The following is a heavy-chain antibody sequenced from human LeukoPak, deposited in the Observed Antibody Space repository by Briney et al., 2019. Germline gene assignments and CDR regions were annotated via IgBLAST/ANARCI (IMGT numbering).Heavy chain of an antibody. Sequence: GASVKVSCKASGGTFSSYAISWGRQAPGQGLEWMGRIIPIFGTANYAQKFQGRVTITTDESTSTAYMELSSLRSEDTAVYYCARTPDPRNYYFDYWGQGTLVTVSS. V-gene: IGHV1-69*05. CDR3: ARTPDPRNYYFDY. CDR1: GGTFSSYA. CDR2: IIPIFGTA. J-gene: IGHJ4*02. D-gene: IGHD1-14*01.